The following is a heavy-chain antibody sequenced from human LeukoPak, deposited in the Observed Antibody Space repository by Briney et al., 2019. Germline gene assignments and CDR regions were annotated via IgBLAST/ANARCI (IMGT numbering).Heavy chain of an antibody. J-gene: IGHJ5*02. CDR2: INTNTGNP. D-gene: IGHD3-22*01. CDR3: ARESYYYDSSGFFPWFDP. V-gene: IGHV7-4-1*02. CDR1: GGTFSSYA. Sequence: ASVKVSCKASGGTFSSYAISWVRQAPGQGLEWMGWINTNTGNPTYAQGFTGRFVFSLDTSVSTAYLQISSLKAEDTAVYYCARESYYYDSSGFFPWFDPWGQGTLVTVSS.